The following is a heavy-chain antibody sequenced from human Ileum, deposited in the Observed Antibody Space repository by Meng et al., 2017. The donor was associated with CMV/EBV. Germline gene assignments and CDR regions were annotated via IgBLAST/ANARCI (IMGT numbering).Heavy chain of an antibody. J-gene: IGHJ4*02. Sequence: CKTSGYSFTSNNIIWVRQAPGQGPEWMGWIDTNTGNPTYAQGFTGRFVFSLDTSVKTAYLQISSLKAEDTAVYYCARDGLSGRYFDYWGQGTLVTVSS. CDR1: GYSFTSNN. V-gene: IGHV7-4-1*02. CDR3: ARDGLSGRYFDY. D-gene: IGHD1-26*01. CDR2: IDTNTGNP.